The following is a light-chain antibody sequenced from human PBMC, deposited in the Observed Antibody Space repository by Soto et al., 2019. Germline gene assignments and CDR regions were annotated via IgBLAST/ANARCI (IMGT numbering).Light chain of an antibody. J-gene: IGKJ5*01. Sequence: EIVLTQSPATLSLSPGERATLSCRASQSVSSYLAWYQQKPGQAPRLLIYDASNRATGIPARFSGSVSGTDFTLTISSPEPEDFAVYYCQQRSNWPPSITFGQGTRLEIK. CDR3: QQRSNWPPSIT. V-gene: IGKV3-11*01. CDR1: QSVSSY. CDR2: DAS.